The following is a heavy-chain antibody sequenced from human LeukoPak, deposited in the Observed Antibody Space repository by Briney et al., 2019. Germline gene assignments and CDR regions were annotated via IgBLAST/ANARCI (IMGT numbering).Heavy chain of an antibody. V-gene: IGHV3-21*01. J-gene: IGHJ4*02. D-gene: IGHD2-21*02. Sequence: GGSLRLSCAASGFTFSSYSMNWVRQAPGKGLEWVSSISSSSSYIYYADSVKGRFTISRDNAKNSLYLQMNSLRAEDTAVYYCARKEGFPTEHFDYWGQGTLVTVSS. CDR2: ISSSSSYI. CDR3: ARKEGFPTEHFDY. CDR1: GFTFSSYS.